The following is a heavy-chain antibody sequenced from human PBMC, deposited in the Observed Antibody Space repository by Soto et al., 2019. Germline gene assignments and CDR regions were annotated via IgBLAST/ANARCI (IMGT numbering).Heavy chain of an antibody. V-gene: IGHV4-31*03. D-gene: IGHD3-3*01. J-gene: IGHJ6*02. Sequence: QVQLQESGPGLVKPSQTLSLTCTVSGGSIRSGGYYWSWIRQHPGKALEWIGYIYYSGSTYYNPSLKHRLTISVDTSKNQFSLKLSSVTAADTAVYYCARDEVFGVIISPPTTVGMDVWGQGTTVTVSS. CDR3: ARDEVFGVIISPPTTVGMDV. CDR2: IYYSGST. CDR1: GGSIRSGGYY.